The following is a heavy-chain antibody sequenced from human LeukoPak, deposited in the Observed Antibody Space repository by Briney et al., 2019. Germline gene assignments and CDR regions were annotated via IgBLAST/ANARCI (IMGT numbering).Heavy chain of an antibody. D-gene: IGHD2-2*01. CDR1: GGSLSSGDYY. Sequence: PSQTLSLTCTVSGGSLSSGDYYWSWIRQPPGTGLEWIGYIYYSGSTYYNPSLKSRVTISVDTSKNQFSLKLSSVTAADTAVYYCARGCSSTSCPVDYWGQGTLVTVSS. J-gene: IGHJ4*02. V-gene: IGHV4-30-4*01. CDR2: IYYSGST. CDR3: ARGCSSTSCPVDY.